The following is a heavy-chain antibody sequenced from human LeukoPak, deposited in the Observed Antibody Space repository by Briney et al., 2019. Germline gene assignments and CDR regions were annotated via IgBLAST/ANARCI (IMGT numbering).Heavy chain of an antibody. CDR3: ARAQEGCSRASCYLEP. J-gene: IGHJ5*02. CDR2: MHHSGRT. CDR1: GASISSTNW. V-gene: IGHV4-4*02. Sequence: PSETLSLTCAISGASISSTNWWIWVRQPPGKGLEWIREMHHSGRTNYNPSLKSRITISVDKSKNQVFLRLNSEAAADTALYYCARAQEGCSRASCYLEPWGQGTLVTVSS. D-gene: IGHD2-2*01.